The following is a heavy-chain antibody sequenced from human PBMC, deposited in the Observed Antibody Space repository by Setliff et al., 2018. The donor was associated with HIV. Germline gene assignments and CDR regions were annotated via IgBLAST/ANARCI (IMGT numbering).Heavy chain of an antibody. Sequence: PSETLSLTCTVSGGSISTYYWNWIRQSPGTGLEWIGDINYRGVTYYNPSLKSRVTSSLDTSKNQFSLTLTSVTAADTAVYYCARDSNPAGSPGYEYARRGAFDLWGPGTPVTVSS. D-gene: IGHD5-12*01. CDR2: INYRGVT. J-gene: IGHJ3*01. CDR1: GGSISTYY. CDR3: ARDSNPAGSPGYEYARRGAFDL. V-gene: IGHV4-59*01.